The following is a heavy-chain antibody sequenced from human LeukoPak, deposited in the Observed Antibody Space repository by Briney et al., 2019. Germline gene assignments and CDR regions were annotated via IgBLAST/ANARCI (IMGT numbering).Heavy chain of an antibody. Sequence: PSETLSLTCTVSGGSISSYYWSWIRQPPGKGLEWIGYIYYSGSTNYNPSLKSRVTISVDTSKNQFSLKLSSVTAADTAVYYCASVGSSSWYRIDYWGQGTLVTVSS. CDR2: IYYSGST. V-gene: IGHV4-59*01. D-gene: IGHD6-13*01. CDR3: ASVGSSSWYRIDY. CDR1: GGSISSYY. J-gene: IGHJ4*02.